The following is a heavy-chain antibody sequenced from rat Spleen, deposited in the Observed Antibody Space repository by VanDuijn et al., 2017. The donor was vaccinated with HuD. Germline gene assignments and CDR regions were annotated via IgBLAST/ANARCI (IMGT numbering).Heavy chain of an antibody. D-gene: IGHD4-6*01. CDR1: GFTFSDYN. CDR2: ISYDGSST. V-gene: IGHV5-7*01. CDR3: ARHWGLAY. J-gene: IGHJ3*01. Sequence: EVQLVESGGGLVQPGRSLKLSCAASGFTFSDYNMAWVRQAPKKGLEWVATISYDGSSTYYRDSVKGRFTISRDNAKSTLYLQMDSLRSEDTATYYCARHWGLAYWGQGTLVTVSS.